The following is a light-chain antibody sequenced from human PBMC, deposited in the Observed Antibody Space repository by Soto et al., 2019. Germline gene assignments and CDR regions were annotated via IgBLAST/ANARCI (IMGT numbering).Light chain of an antibody. V-gene: IGKV3-20*01. CDR2: GAS. Sequence: EIVLTQSPGTLFLSPGERATLSCRASQSVSTTYLAWYQQKPGQAPRLLIYGASSRATGIPDRFSGSGSGTDFTLTINRLEPEDFAVYYCQQYYNSPGTFGQGTKVELK. CDR3: QQYYNSPGT. J-gene: IGKJ1*01. CDR1: QSVSTTY.